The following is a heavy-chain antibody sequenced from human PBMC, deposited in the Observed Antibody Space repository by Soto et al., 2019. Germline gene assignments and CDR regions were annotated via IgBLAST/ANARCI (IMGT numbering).Heavy chain of an antibody. V-gene: IGHV3-64D*06. CDR3: VKDTFVDTAMFGAFDI. J-gene: IGHJ3*02. CDR2: ISSNGGST. CDR1: GFTFSSYA. D-gene: IGHD5-18*01. Sequence: GGSLRLSCSASGFTFSSYAMHWVRQAPGKGLEYVSAISSNGGSTYYADSVKGRFTISRDNSKNTLYLQMSSLRAEDTAVYYCVKDTFVDTAMFGAFDIWGQGTMVTVSS.